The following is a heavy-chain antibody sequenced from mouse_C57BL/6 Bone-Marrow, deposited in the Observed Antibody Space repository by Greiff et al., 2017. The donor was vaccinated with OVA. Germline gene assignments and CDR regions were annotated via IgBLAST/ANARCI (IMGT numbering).Heavy chain of an antibody. CDR1: GFNITDYY. J-gene: IGHJ3*01. Sequence: EVQLQQSGAELVKPGASVKLSCTASGFNITDYYMHWVKQRTEQGLEWIGRIDPEDGETKYAPKFQGKATITADTSSNTAYLQLSSLTSEDTAVYYCARCQLRFAYWGQGTLVTVSA. CDR2: IDPEDGET. CDR3: ARCQLRFAY. V-gene: IGHV14-2*01. D-gene: IGHD3-2*02.